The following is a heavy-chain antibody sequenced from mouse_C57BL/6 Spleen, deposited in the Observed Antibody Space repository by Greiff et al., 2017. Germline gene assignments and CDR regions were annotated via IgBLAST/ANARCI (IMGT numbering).Heavy chain of an antibody. CDR3: ARDYDGYYVFAY. D-gene: IGHD2-3*01. CDR1: GYTFTSYW. Sequence: QVQLQQPGAELVKPGASVKMSCKASGYTFTSYWITWVKQRPGQGLEWIGDIYPGSGSTNYNEKFKSKATLTVDTSSSTAYLQLSSLTSEDSAVYSCARDYDGYYVFAYWGQGTLVTVSA. V-gene: IGHV1-55*01. CDR2: IYPGSGST. J-gene: IGHJ3*01.